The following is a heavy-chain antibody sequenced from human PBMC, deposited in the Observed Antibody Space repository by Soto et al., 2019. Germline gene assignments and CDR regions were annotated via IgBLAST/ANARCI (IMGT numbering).Heavy chain of an antibody. CDR2: IYYSGST. CDR1: GGSISSSSYY. Sequence: QLQLQESGPGLVKPSETLSLTCTVSGGSISSSSYYWGWIRQPPGKGLEWIGSIYYSGSTYYNPSLKSRVTISVDTSKNQFPLKLSSVTAADTAVYYCARGYDFWSGFDAFDIWGQGTMVTVSS. J-gene: IGHJ3*02. V-gene: IGHV4-39*01. CDR3: ARGYDFWSGFDAFDI. D-gene: IGHD3-3*01.